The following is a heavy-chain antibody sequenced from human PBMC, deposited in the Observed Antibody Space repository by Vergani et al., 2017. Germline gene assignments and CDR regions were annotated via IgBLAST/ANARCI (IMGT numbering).Heavy chain of an antibody. CDR3: AFLRSMVSELWLATGVRFYSYYVMDV. V-gene: IGHV4-30-4*08. CDR1: GGSISSGDYY. D-gene: IGHD6-19*01. J-gene: IGHJ6*02. CDR2: IYYSGST. Sequence: QVQLQESGPGLVKPSQTLSLTCTVSGGSISSGDYYWSWIRQPPGKGREWIGYIYYSGSTYYNPSLKRRVTISVDTSKNQFSLKLSSVTAAESAVYYCAFLRSMVSELWLATGVRFYSYYVMDVWGQGTTVTVS.